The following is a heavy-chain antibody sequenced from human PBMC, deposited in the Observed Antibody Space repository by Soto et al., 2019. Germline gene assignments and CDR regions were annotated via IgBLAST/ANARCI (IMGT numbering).Heavy chain of an antibody. Sequence: QVQLVESGGGVVQPGRSLRLSCAASGFTFSNYGMHWVRQAPGKGLEWVIVISYDGNVAYYADSVKGRFTISRDNSRNTLYLQMNSLRTEDTAMYYCAKEGPITNWYFDYWGQGPRVPVSS. CDR1: GFTFSNYG. D-gene: IGHD1-1*01. V-gene: IGHV3-30*18. CDR2: ISYDGNVA. CDR3: AKEGPITNWYFDY. J-gene: IGHJ4*02.